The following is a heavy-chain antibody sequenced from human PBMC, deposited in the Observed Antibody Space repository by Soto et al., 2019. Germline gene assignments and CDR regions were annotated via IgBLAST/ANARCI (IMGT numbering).Heavy chain of an antibody. Sequence: EVQLVESGGGLVQPGGSLRLSCAASEFTFSNYWMHWVRQAPGKGLVCVSRINSAASSPNYADSVKGRFTISRDNAKNTLDLQINSLRADVPAVYFGARRGLRAYWFDPWGQGSLVTVSS. J-gene: IGHJ5*02. V-gene: IGHV3-74*01. D-gene: IGHD5-12*01. CDR1: EFTFSNYW. CDR3: ARRGLRAYWFDP. CDR2: INSAASSP.